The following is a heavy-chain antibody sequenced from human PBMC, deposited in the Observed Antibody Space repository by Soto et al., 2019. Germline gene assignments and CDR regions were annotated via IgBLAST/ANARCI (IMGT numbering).Heavy chain of an antibody. CDR2: ISSSGSTI. CDR1: GFTFSDYY. J-gene: IGHJ6*03. Sequence: GGSLRLSCAASGFTFSDYYMSWIRQAPGKGLEWVSYISSSGSTIYYADSVKGRFTISRDNAKNSLYLQMNSLRAEDTAVYYCARDQGWNYVGIYYMDVWGKGTTVTVSS. D-gene: IGHD1-7*01. V-gene: IGHV3-11*01. CDR3: ARDQGWNYVGIYYMDV.